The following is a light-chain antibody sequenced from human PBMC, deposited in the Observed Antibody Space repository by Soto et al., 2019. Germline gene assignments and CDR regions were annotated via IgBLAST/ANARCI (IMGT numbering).Light chain of an antibody. V-gene: IGLV2-23*03. CDR2: EGT. J-gene: IGLJ2*01. CDR1: SNDVGSYNL. Sequence: QSALTQPASVSGSPGQSITISCTGTSNDVGSYNLVSWYQHHPGKAPKLMIYEGTKRPSGVSNRFSASKSGNTASLTISGLQAEDEADYYCCSYAGSSTFVVFGGGTKLTVL. CDR3: CSYAGSSTFVV.